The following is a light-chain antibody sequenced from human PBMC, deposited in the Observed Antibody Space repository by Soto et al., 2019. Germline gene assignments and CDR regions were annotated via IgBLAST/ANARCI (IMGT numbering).Light chain of an antibody. CDR1: SSDVGNYDL. J-gene: IGLJ2*01. Sequence: QSALTQPASVSGSPGQSITISCTGTSSDVGNYDLVSWFQHHAGKAPQLIIYEDIKRPSRVSNRFSGSKSANTASLTISGLQAEDEADYYCCSYAGSSAIFGGGTKLTVL. CDR2: EDI. CDR3: CSYAGSSAI. V-gene: IGLV2-23*01.